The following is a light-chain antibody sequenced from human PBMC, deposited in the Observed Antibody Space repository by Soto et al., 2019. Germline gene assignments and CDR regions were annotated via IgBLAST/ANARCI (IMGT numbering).Light chain of an antibody. J-gene: IGKJ1*01. CDR1: QSTSSW. CDR2: DAS. V-gene: IGKV1-5*01. CDR3: QQYKSYSRM. Sequence: DIQMSHSPATLSAAVADRVTITCRASQSTSSWLAWYQQKPGKAPKLLIYDASTLESGVPSRFTGRGSGTEFTLTISSLQPEDFATYYCQQYKSYSRMFGQGTKVDIK.